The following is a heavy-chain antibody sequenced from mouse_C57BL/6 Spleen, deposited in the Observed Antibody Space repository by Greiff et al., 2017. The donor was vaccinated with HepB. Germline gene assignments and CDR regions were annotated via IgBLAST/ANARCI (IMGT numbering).Heavy chain of an antibody. V-gene: IGHV1-22*01. CDR3: ANYDGYYGFAY. Sequence: VQLKESGPELVKPGASVKMSCKASGYTFTDYNMHWVKQSHGKSLEWIGYINPNNGGTSYNQKFKGKATLTVNKSSSTAYMELRSLTSEDSAVYYCANYDGYYGFAYWGQGTLVTVSA. CDR1: GYTFTDYN. D-gene: IGHD2-3*01. CDR2: INPNNGGT. J-gene: IGHJ3*01.